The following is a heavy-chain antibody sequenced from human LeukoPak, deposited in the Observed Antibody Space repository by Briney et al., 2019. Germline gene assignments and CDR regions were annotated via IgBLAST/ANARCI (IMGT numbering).Heavy chain of an antibody. J-gene: IGHJ3*02. CDR3: ARLSYYYGSGNLPWPLAFDI. V-gene: IGHV4-39*01. CDR1: GGSISSSSYY. Sequence: SETLSLTCTVSGGSISSSSYYWGWIRQPPGKGREWIGSIYYSGSTYYNPSLKSRVTISVDTSKNQFSLKLSSVTAADTAVYYCARLSYYYGSGNLPWPLAFDIWGQGTMVTVSS. D-gene: IGHD3-10*01. CDR2: IYYSGST.